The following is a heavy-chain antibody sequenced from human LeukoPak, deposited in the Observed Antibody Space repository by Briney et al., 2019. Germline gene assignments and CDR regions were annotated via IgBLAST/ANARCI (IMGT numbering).Heavy chain of an antibody. V-gene: IGHV4-34*01. Sequence: GSLRLSCAASGFTFSSYAMSWVRQPPGKGLEWIGEINHSGSTNYNPSLKSRVTISVDTSKNQFSLKLSSVTAADTAVYYCARGRYYDSSGYRYFDYWGQGTLVTVSS. J-gene: IGHJ4*02. D-gene: IGHD3-22*01. CDR1: GFTFSSYA. CDR3: ARGRYYDSSGYRYFDY. CDR2: INHSGST.